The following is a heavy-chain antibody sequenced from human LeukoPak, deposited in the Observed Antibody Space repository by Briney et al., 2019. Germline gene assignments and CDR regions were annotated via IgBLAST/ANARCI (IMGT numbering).Heavy chain of an antibody. CDR3: AREPAVLYSSSWHYFDY. J-gene: IGHJ4*02. Sequence: PSETLSLTCTVSGGSISSYYWSWIRQPAGKGLEWIGRIYTSGSTNYNPSLKSRVTMSVDTSKNQFSLKLSSVTAADTAVYYCAREPAVLYSSSWHYFDYWGQGTLVTVSS. CDR1: GGSISSYY. D-gene: IGHD6-13*01. V-gene: IGHV4-4*07. CDR2: IYTSGST.